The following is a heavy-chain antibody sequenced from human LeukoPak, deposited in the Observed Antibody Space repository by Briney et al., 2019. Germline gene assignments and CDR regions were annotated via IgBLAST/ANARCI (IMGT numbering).Heavy chain of an antibody. CDR2: IYYGGGT. D-gene: IGHD3-10*01. V-gene: IGHV4-39*07. CDR1: GGSITSSGYY. J-gene: IGHJ5*02. CDR3: ARARSGSPPPYNWFDP. Sequence: SETLSLTCAVSGGSITSSGYYWACIRQFPGKGLEWIGSIYYGGGTYYHPSLKSRVTISVDTSKNQFSLKLSSVTAADTAVYYCARARSGSPPPYNWFDPWGQGTLVTVSS.